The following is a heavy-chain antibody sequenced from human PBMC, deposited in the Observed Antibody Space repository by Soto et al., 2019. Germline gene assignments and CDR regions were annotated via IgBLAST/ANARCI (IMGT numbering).Heavy chain of an antibody. Sequence: QVQLVESGGGVVQPGKSLRLSCAASGFTFSSYGMHWVRQAPGKGLEWVAVIRYDGSTKYYADSVKGRFTISRDNSKNTLNLKRNSRRAEDRAVYYGAREWEIAAAGNRNWFAPGGKGPLVTVSS. CDR2: IRYDGSTK. CDR1: GFTFSSYG. V-gene: IGHV3-33*01. D-gene: IGHD6-13*01. CDR3: AREWEIAAAGNRNWFAP. J-gene: IGHJ5*02.